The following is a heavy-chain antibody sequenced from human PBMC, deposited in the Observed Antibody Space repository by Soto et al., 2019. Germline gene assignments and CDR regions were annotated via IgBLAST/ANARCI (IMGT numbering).Heavy chain of an antibody. CDR2: IIACDGNT. D-gene: IGHD3-3*01. J-gene: IGHJ3*01. V-gene: IGHV1-18*04. CDR3: ARVSYDFWSGYV. CDR1: GYTFTSYY. Sequence: ASVKVSCKASGYTFTSYYMHWVRQAPGQGLEWMGLIIACDGNTNYAQKLQGSVTMTTDTSTSTAYMELRSLRSDDTAVYYCARVSYDFWSGYVWGQGTMVTVSS.